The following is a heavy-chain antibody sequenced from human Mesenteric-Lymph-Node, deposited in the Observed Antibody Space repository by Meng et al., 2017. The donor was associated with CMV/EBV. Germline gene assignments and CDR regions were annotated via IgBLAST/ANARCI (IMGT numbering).Heavy chain of an antibody. V-gene: IGHV3-48*03. D-gene: IGHD6-6*01. J-gene: IGHJ6*02. CDR1: GFTFSSYE. Sequence: GGSLRLSCVASGFTFSSYEMNWVRQAPGKGLEWVSYISSSGSTIYYADSVKGRFTISRDNAKNSLYLQMNSLRAEDTAVYYCATDTSIAARPYYGMDVWGQGTTVTVSS. CDR3: ATDTSIAARPYYGMDV. CDR2: ISSSGSTI.